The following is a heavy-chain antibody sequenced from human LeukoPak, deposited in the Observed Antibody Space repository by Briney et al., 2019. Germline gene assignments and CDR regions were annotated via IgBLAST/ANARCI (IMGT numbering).Heavy chain of an antibody. V-gene: IGHV1-46*01. CDR2: INPSGGST. CDR1: GGTFSSYA. D-gene: IGHD5-12*01. Sequence: ASVKVSCKASGGTFSSYAISWVRQAPGQGLEWMGIINPSGGSTTYPQKFQGRVTMTRDMSTSTVYMDLSSLRSEDTAVYYCARGMVSLQATTLYYYYYYMDVWGKGTTVTVSS. CDR3: ARGMVSLQATTLYYYYYYMDV. J-gene: IGHJ6*03.